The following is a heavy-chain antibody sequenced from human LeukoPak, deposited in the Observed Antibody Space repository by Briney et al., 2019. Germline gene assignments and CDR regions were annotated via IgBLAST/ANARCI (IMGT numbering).Heavy chain of an antibody. CDR1: GGSFSGYY. CDR2: INHSGST. V-gene: IGHV4-34*01. Sequence: SETLSLTCAVYGGSFSGYYWSWIRQPPGKGLEWIGEINHSGSTNYNPSLKSRVTISVDTSKNQFSLKLSSVTAADTAVYYCARTPVVGVTGTTTGAGYYYYYYGMDVWGQGTTVTVPS. D-gene: IGHD1-14*01. CDR3: ARTPVVGVTGTTTGAGYYYYYYGMDV. J-gene: IGHJ6*02.